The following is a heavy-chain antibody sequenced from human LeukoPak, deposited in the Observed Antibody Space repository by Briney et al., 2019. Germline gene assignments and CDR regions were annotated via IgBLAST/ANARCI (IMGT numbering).Heavy chain of an antibody. CDR1: GFTFSSDS. J-gene: IGHJ4*02. CDR2: ISRSSSTI. V-gene: IGHV3-48*01. Sequence: GGSLRLSCAASGFTFSSDSMNWVRQAPGKGLEWIAYISRSSSTIYYADSVKGRFTISRDNSKNTLYLQMNSLRAEDTAVYYCAKDVRSYCGGDCYSAHDYWGQGTMVTVSS. CDR3: AKDVRSYCGGDCYSAHDY. D-gene: IGHD2-21*02.